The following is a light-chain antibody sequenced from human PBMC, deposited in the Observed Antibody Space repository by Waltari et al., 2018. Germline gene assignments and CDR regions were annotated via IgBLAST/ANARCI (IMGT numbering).Light chain of an antibody. CDR3: QQYYSYPRT. V-gene: IGKV1-8*01. Sequence: AIRMTQSPSSLSASTGDRVPLTCRATQGISRYLAWYQQKPGKAPKLLIYAASTLQSGVPSRFSGSGSGTDFTLTISCLQSEDFATYYCQQYYSYPRTFGQGTKLEIK. J-gene: IGKJ2*01. CDR2: AAS. CDR1: QGISRY.